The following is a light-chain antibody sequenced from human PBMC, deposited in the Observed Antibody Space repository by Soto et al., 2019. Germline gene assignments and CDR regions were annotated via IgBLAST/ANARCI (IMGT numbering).Light chain of an antibody. V-gene: IGLV2-14*01. CDR1: SSDVGGYNY. Sequence: QSVLTQPASVSGSPGQSITISCTGTSSDVGGYNYVSWYQQQSGKAPKLIIHEVSNRPSGVSNRFSGSKSGNTASLTISGLQAEVEADYYCDSYTSSRAYVFGIGTKVTVL. J-gene: IGLJ1*01. CDR3: DSYTSSRAYV. CDR2: EVS.